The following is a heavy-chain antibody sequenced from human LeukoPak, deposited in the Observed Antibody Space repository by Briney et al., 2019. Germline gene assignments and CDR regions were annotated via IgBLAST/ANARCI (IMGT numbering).Heavy chain of an antibody. CDR3: ARGNGLWAPLSY. J-gene: IGHJ4*02. CDR1: GYTFTSYY. D-gene: IGHD3-16*01. V-gene: IGHV1-46*01. Sequence: ASVKVPCKASGYTFTSYYMHWVRQAPGQGLEWMGIINPSGGSTSYSQKFQGRVTMTRDTSTSTVYMELSSLRSEDTAVYSCARGNGLWAPLSYWGQGTLVTVSS. CDR2: INPSGGST.